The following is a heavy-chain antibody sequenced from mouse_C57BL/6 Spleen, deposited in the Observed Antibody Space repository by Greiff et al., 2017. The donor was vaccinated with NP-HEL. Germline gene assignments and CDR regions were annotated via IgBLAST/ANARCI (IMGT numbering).Heavy chain of an antibody. J-gene: IGHJ4*01. CDR3: ARRPAAFYYDYDEDAMDY. CDR1: GYTFTGYW. D-gene: IGHD2-4*01. CDR2: ILPGSGST. V-gene: IGHV1-9*01. Sequence: VQLVESGAELMKPGASVKLSCKATGYTFTGYWIEWVKQRPGHGLEWIGEILPGSGSTNYNEKFKGKATFTADTSSNTAYMQLSSLTTEDSAIYYCARRPAAFYYDYDEDAMDYWGQGTSVTVSS.